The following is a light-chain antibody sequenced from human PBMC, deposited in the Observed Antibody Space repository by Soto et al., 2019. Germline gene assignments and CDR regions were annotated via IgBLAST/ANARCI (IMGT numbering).Light chain of an antibody. V-gene: IGLV1-44*01. CDR2: SDD. Sequence: SALTQPPSASGSPGRKGSISWSRGSAKNGSNAVNWYQQVPGTAPKTRIYSDDQRPSGVPDRFSGSKSGTSASLAISGLQSEDEADYICAAWNDNLNGPSYVFGTGTKVTVL. J-gene: IGLJ1*01. CDR1: SAKNGSNA. CDR3: AAWNDNLNGPSYV.